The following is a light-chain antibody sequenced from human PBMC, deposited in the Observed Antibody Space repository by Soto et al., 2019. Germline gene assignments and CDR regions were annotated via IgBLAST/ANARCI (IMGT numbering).Light chain of an antibody. J-gene: IGKJ1*01. CDR3: QHYNSYSEA. CDR2: KAS. CDR1: QTISSW. Sequence: DIQMTKSASTLSGSVGDRVTITCRASQTISSWLAWYQQKPGKAPKLLIYKASTLKSGVPSRFSGSGSGTEFTLTISSLQPEDFATYYCQHYNSYSEAFGQGTKVDIK. V-gene: IGKV1-5*03.